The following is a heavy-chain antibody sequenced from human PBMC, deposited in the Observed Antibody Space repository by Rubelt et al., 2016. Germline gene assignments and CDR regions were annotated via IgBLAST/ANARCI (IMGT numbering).Heavy chain of an antibody. CDR2: INHSGST. CDR1: GGSFSGYH. D-gene: IGHD6-13*01. J-gene: IGHJ4*02. V-gene: IGHV4-34*01. CDR3: ARGGSGSRRYFDY. Sequence: QVQIQHWGAGLLKPSETLSLTCAVYGGSFSGYHWSWIRQPPGKGLEWIGEINHSGSTNYNPSLKRRVTISVETSKNQFSLKLSSVTAADTAVYYCARGGSGSRRYFDYWGQGTLVTVSS.